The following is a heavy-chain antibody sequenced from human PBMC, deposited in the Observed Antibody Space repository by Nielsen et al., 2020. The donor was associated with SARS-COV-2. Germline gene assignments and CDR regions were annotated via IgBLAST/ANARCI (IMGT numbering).Heavy chain of an antibody. CDR1: GFTFSSYG. D-gene: IGHD6-13*01. V-gene: IGHV3-30*03. CDR2: ISYDGSNK. J-gene: IGHJ6*04. Sequence: GGSLRLSCAASGFTFSSYGMHWVRQAPGKGLEWVAVISYDGSNKYYADSVKGRFTISRDNSKNTLYLQMNSLRAEDTAVYYCARAGIAAAGIMDVWGKGTTVTVSS. CDR3: ARAGIAAAGIMDV.